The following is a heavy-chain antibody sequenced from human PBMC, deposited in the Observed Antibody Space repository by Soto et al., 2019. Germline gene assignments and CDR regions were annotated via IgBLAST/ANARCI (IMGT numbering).Heavy chain of an antibody. CDR1: GGSFRGYY. CDR2: INYSGNT. CDR3: ARVFLAAAGTGAFDI. V-gene: IGHV4-34*01. Sequence: SETLSLTCAVYGGSFRGYYWSWIRQPPGKGLEWIGEINYSGNTNYNPSLKSRLTISVDTSKNQFSLKLSSVTAADTAVYYCARVFLAAAGTGAFDIWGQGTMVTVSS. D-gene: IGHD6-13*01. J-gene: IGHJ3*02.